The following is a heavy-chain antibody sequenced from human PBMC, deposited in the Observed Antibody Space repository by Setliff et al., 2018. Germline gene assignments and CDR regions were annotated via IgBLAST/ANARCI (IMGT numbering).Heavy chain of an antibody. J-gene: IGHJ1*01. V-gene: IGHV1-18*01. CDR1: GGTFSSYA. Sequence: ASVKVSCKASGGTFSSYAISWVRQAPGQRLEWMGWISPYNGDTEYAQKFQGRVTLTTDTSTSTAHMELGRLRSDDTAVYYCARGTEFLHWGQGTLVTVSS. CDR2: ISPYNGDT. CDR3: ARGTEFLH.